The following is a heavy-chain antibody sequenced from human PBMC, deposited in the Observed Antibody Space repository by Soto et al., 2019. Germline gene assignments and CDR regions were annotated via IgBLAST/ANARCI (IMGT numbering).Heavy chain of an antibody. CDR1: AYKFPGHW. D-gene: IGHD5-12*01. CDR2: IDPSDSYT. CDR3: TRHTGYDSSLDY. V-gene: IGHV5-10-1*01. Sequence: PGESLTIWWQVSAYKFPGHWISWVRQMPGKGLEWMGRIDPSDSYTDYSPTVQGHVTMSADKSINTAYLQWSSLQASDTAVYYCTRHTGYDSSLDYWGQGNQVTGSS. J-gene: IGHJ4*02.